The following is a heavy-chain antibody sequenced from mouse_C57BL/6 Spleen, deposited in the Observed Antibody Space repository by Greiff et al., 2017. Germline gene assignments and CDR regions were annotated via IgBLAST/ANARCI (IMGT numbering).Heavy chain of an antibody. CDR1: GYTFTDYE. V-gene: IGHV1-15*01. Sequence: QVQLKESGAELVRPGASVTLSCKASGYTFTDYEMHWVKQTPVHGLEWIGAIDPETGGTAYNQKFKGKAILTADKSSITAYMELRSLTSEDSAVYYCTRGRTGNFDYWGQGTTLTVSS. CDR3: TRGRTGNFDY. D-gene: IGHD4-1*01. CDR2: IDPETGGT. J-gene: IGHJ2*01.